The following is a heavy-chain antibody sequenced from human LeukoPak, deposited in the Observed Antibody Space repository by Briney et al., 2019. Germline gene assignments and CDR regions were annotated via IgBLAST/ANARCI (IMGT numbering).Heavy chain of an antibody. D-gene: IGHD2-15*01. V-gene: IGHV3-11*01. J-gene: IGHJ5*02. CDR1: GFTFSDYY. CDR3: ARYCSGGSCYSYNWFDP. CDR2: ISSSGSTI. Sequence: PGGSLRLSCAASGFTFSDYYMSWIRQAPGKGQEWVSYISSSGSTIYYADSVKGRFTISRDNAKNSLYLRMNSLSPEDTAVYYCARYCSGGSCYSYNWFDPWGQGTLVTVSS.